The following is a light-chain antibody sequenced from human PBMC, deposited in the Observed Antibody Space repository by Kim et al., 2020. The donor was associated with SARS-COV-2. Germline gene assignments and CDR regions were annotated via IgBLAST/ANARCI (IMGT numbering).Light chain of an antibody. CDR2: WAS. Sequence: SATINCKSSQSVLRSSNNKNHLACYQQKPGQPPKLLIYWASTRESGVPDRFSGSGSGTDFTLTISSLQAEDVAVYYCQQYHSTPYTFGQGTKLEI. J-gene: IGKJ2*01. CDR1: QSVLRSSNNKNH. V-gene: IGKV4-1*01. CDR3: QQYHSTPYT.